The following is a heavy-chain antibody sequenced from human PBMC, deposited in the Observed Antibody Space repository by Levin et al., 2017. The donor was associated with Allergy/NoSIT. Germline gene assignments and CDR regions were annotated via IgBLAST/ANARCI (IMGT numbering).Heavy chain of an antibody. Sequence: GGSLRLSCAASGFTFSSYSMNWVRQAPGKGLEWVSSISSSSSYIYYADSVKGRFTISRDNAKNSLYLQMNSLRAEDTAVYYCAREGYCSSTSCWYGMDVWGQGTTVTVSS. CDR3: AREGYCSSTSCWYGMDV. CDR1: GFTFSSYS. V-gene: IGHV3-21*01. J-gene: IGHJ6*02. CDR2: ISSSSSYI. D-gene: IGHD2-2*01.